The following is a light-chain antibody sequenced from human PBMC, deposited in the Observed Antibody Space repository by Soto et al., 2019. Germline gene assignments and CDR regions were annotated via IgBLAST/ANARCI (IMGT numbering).Light chain of an antibody. V-gene: IGKV3-15*01. Sequence: IGMTQTPATLSVSPGERATLSCRASQAVSSNLAWYQQKPGQAPRLLIYAASTRAAGIPDRFSGSGSGTGFTLTISSLQSEYFAVYCCPHYNNWPFTSGPGTKVDI. CDR2: AAS. CDR3: PHYNNWPFT. J-gene: IGKJ3*01. CDR1: QAVSSN.